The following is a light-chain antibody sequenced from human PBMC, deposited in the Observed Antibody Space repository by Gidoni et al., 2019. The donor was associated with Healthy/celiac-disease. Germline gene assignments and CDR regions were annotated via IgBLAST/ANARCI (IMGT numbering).Light chain of an antibody. CDR2: QDS. CDR1: KLGDKY. Sequence: SYELTQKPSVYVSPGHKASITFSGDKLGDKYDCRSQQKPCQSPVLVIYQDSKRPSGIPERFSGSNSGNTATLTISGTQAMDEADYYCQAWDSSTVVFGGGTKLTVL. V-gene: IGLV3-1*01. CDR3: QAWDSSTVV. J-gene: IGLJ2*01.